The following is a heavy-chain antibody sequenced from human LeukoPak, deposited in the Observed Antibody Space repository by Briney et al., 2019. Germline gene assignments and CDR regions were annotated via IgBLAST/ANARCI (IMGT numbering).Heavy chain of an antibody. CDR3: ALGYSYGPSRFDY. CDR1: GGTFSSYA. Sequence: SVKLSCKASGGTFSSYAISWVRQAPGQGLEWMGRIIPIFGTANYARKSQGRVTITADKSTSTAYMELSSLRSEDTAVYYCALGYSYGPSRFDYWGQEGQLTVSS. D-gene: IGHD5-18*01. V-gene: IGHV1-69*06. CDR2: IIPIFGTA. J-gene: IGHJ4*02.